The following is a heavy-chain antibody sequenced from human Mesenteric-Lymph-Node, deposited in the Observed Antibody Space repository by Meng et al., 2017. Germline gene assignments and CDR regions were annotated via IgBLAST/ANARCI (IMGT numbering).Heavy chain of an antibody. Sequence: SGPTLVKPTQTLTLTCTFSGFSLNTRGMRGSWIRQPPGKALEWLARIDWDDDRFYSTSLKTRLTISKDTSKNQVVLTMTNMDPVDTATYYCARQNLVGSYHFDSWGQGTLVTVSS. CDR3: ARQNLVGSYHFDS. CDR1: GFSLNTRGMR. CDR2: IDWDDDR. D-gene: IGHD1-14*01. V-gene: IGHV2-70*04. J-gene: IGHJ4*02.